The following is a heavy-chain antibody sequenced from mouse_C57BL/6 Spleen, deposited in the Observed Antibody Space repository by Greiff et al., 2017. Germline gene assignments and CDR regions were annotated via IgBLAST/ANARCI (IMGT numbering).Heavy chain of an antibody. Sequence: EVQLQQSGPELVKPGASVKISCKASGYSFTGYYMNWVKQSPEKSLEWIGEINPSTGGTTYNQKFKAKATLTVDKSSSTAYMQLKSLTSEDSAVYYCAREREAAPYFDYWGQGTTLTVSS. CDR3: AREREAAPYFDY. V-gene: IGHV1-42*01. CDR2: INPSTGGT. CDR1: GYSFTGYY. J-gene: IGHJ2*01.